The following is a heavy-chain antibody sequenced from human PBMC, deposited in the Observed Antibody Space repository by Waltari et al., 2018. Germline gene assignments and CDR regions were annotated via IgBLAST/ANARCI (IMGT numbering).Heavy chain of an antibody. D-gene: IGHD3-10*01. J-gene: IGHJ6*02. CDR2: IYYSGST. CDR1: GGSISSYY. CDR3: ARDRFGPRGDYYGMDV. V-gene: IGHV4-59*01. Sequence: QVQLQESGPGLVKPSETLSLTCTVSGGSISSYYWSWIRQPPGKGLEWIGYIYYSGSTNHNPPPKSRVTISVDTSKNQFSLKLSSVTAADTAVYYCARDRFGPRGDYYGMDVWGQGTTVTVSS.